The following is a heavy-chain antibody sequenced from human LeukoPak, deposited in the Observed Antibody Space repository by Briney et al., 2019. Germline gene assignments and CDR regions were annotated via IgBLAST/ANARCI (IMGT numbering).Heavy chain of an antibody. CDR2: IYHSGST. D-gene: IGHD3-22*01. Sequence: PSETLSLTCAVSGYSISSGYYWGWIRQPPGKGLEWIGSIYHSGSTYYNPSLKSRATISVDTSKNQFSLKLSSVTAADTAVYYCGRQAMIVVDPSFDYWGQGTLVTVSS. V-gene: IGHV4-38-2*01. J-gene: IGHJ4*02. CDR3: GRQAMIVVDPSFDY. CDR1: GYSISSGYY.